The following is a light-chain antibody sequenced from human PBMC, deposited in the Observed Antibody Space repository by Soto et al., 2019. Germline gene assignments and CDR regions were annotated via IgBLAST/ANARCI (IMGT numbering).Light chain of an antibody. J-gene: IGLJ1*01. V-gene: IGLV2-14*01. Sequence: QSVLTQPASVSGSPGQSITISCTGTISDVGGYNYVSWYQQHPGKAPKLMIYAVSDRPSGVSNRFSGSKSGNTASLTISGLQAEDEADYYCSSYTISSTYVFGSGTKVTVL. CDR3: SSYTISSTYV. CDR2: AVS. CDR1: ISDVGGYNY.